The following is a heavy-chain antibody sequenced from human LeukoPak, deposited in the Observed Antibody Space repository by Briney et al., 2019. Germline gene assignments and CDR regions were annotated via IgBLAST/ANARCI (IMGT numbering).Heavy chain of an antibody. CDR3: ARGYYDSSGYYLFDY. V-gene: IGHV3-13*01. D-gene: IGHD3-22*01. Sequence: GGSLRLSCAASGFTFSSYDMHWVRQATGKGLEWVSAIGTAGDTYYPGSVKGRFTISRENAKNSLYLQMNSLRAGDTAVYYCARGYYDSSGYYLFDYWGQGTLVTVSS. CDR1: GFTFSSYD. CDR2: IGTAGDT. J-gene: IGHJ4*02.